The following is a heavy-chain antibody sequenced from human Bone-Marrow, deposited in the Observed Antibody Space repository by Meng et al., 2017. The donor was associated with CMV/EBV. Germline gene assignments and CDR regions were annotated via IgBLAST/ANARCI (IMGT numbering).Heavy chain of an antibody. Sequence: GGSLRLSCVASRFIFSNYGMHWVRQAPGKGLEWVAYIRYDGGNRHYADSVMGRFTISRDNSKYTLYLQMNSLRGEDSAVYYCAKVSGGYCSTTSCHPDPWGQGTLVTVSS. V-gene: IGHV3-30*02. D-gene: IGHD2-2*01. J-gene: IGHJ5*02. CDR2: IRYDGGNR. CDR3: AKVSGGYCSTTSCHPDP. CDR1: RFIFSNYG.